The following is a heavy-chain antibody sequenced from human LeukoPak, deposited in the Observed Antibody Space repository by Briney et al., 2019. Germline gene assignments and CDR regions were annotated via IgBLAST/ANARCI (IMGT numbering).Heavy chain of an antibody. CDR3: ARDRTYGSGSYSFDY. Sequence: GGSLRLSCAASGFTFSSYSMNWVRQAPGKGLEWVSSIITSSSYIYYADSVKGRFTISRDNAKNSLYLQMNSLRAEDTAVYYCARDRTYGSGSYSFDYWGQETLVTVSS. CDR1: GFTFSSYS. D-gene: IGHD3-10*01. CDR2: IITSSSYI. J-gene: IGHJ4*02. V-gene: IGHV3-21*01.